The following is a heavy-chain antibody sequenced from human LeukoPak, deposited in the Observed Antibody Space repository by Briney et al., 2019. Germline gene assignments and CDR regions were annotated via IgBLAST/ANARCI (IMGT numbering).Heavy chain of an antibody. J-gene: IGHJ6*03. CDR2: TTSSSSYI. Sequence: PGGTLRLSCAASGFTFSSYAMSWVRQAPGKGLEWVSSTTSSSSYIYYADSVKGRFTISRDNAKNSLYLQMDSLRAEDTAVYYCARDPYSGSYSPAVYYYYMDVWGKGTTVTVSS. CDR3: ARDPYSGSYSPAVYYYYMDV. V-gene: IGHV3-21*06. CDR1: GFTFSSYA. D-gene: IGHD1-26*01.